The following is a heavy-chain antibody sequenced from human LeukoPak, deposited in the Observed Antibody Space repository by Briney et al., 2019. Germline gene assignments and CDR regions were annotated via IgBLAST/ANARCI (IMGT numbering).Heavy chain of an antibody. V-gene: IGHV4-38-2*02. J-gene: IGHJ4*02. Sequence: SETLSLTCTVSGYSISSGYYWGWIRPPPGKGLEWIGTIYHSGNTYYNPSLKSRVTISVDTSKNQFSLKLTSVTAADTAMYYCARERAPYYYDSSGYHRVFDYWGQGTLVTVSS. CDR1: GYSISSGYY. D-gene: IGHD3-22*01. CDR3: ARERAPYYYDSSGYHRVFDY. CDR2: IYHSGNT.